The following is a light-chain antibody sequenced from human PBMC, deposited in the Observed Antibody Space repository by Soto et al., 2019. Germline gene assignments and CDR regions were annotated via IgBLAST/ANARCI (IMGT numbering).Light chain of an antibody. V-gene: IGLV2-14*01. Sequence: QSALTQPASVSGSPGQSITISCTGTTSDFGFYNCVSWYQHHPGKAPKLLIYEVTNRHSGVSNRFSGSKSGNTASLTISGLQAEDEADYYCSSYTSSTDYVFGTGTKVTVL. J-gene: IGLJ1*01. CDR3: SSYTSSTDYV. CDR2: EVT. CDR1: TSDFGFYNC.